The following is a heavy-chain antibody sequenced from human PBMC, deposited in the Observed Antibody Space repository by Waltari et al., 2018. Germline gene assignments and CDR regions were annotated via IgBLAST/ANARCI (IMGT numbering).Heavy chain of an antibody. CDR1: GYTFTSYD. CDR3: ARVEAGTTFGYYSYYMDV. V-gene: IGHV1-8*03. Sequence: QVQLVQSGAEVKKPGASVKVSCKASGYTFTSYDINWVRQATGQGLEWMGWMNPNSGNTGYAQKFQGRVTITRNTSISTAYMELSSLRSEDTAVYYCARVEAGTTFGYYSYYMDVWGKGTTVTISS. J-gene: IGHJ6*03. D-gene: IGHD1-1*01. CDR2: MNPNSGNT.